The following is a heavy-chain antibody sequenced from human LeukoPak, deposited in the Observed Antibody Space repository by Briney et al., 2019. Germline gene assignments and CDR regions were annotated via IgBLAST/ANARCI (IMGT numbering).Heavy chain of an antibody. CDR2: INYYGKT. V-gene: IGHV4-39*07. J-gene: IGHJ4*02. CDR1: GNSISSSSYY. Sequence: PSETLSLTCTVSGNSISSSSYYWVWIRQPPGKGLEWIGSINYYGKTYYNPSVKSRVTISVDTSKNQFSLMVRSVTAADTAVYYCGRSAGFVHFDHWGQGTLVTVTS. D-gene: IGHD3-16*01. CDR3: GRSAGFVHFDH.